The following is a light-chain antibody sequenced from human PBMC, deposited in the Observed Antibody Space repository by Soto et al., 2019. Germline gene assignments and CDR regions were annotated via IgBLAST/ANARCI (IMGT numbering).Light chain of an antibody. V-gene: IGKV3-11*01. CDR3: HQRQSWPRT. Sequence: EIVLTQSPATLSVSPGERATLSCRASQSLAGQLAWYQQKPGQAPRLFIYQTSIRAAGIPARFSASGSGTDFTLTISDVQPEDFALYYCHQRQSWPRTFGQGTKVDIK. CDR1: QSLAGQ. CDR2: QTS. J-gene: IGKJ1*01.